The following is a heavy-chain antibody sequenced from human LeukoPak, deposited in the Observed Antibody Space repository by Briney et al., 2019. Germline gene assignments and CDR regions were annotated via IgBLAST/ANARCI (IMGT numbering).Heavy chain of an antibody. CDR3: ARDLRIDAFDI. V-gene: IGHV3-53*01. CDR1: GFTVSSNY. D-gene: IGHD2-21*01. Sequence: GGSLRLSCAASGFTVSSNYMSWVRQAPGKGLEWVSVIYSGGSTYYADSVKGRFTISRDNSKNTLYLQTNSLRAEDTAVYYCARDLRIDAFDIWGQGTMVTVSS. J-gene: IGHJ3*02. CDR2: IYSGGST.